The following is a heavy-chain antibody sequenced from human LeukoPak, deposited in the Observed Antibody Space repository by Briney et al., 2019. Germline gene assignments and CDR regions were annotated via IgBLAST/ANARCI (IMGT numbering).Heavy chain of an antibody. CDR2: VSDGGSTK. CDR1: GFIFSDYY. CDR3: ARETGSTWNAPIDY. Sequence: GGSLRLSCAASGFIFSDYYVSWIRQAPGKGLEWISYVSDGGSTKYYADSVKGRFTISRDNDKNSLLLQMDSLRVEDTAIYYCARETGSTWNAPIDYWGQGILVTVSS. J-gene: IGHJ4*02. D-gene: IGHD6-13*01. V-gene: IGHV3-11*01.